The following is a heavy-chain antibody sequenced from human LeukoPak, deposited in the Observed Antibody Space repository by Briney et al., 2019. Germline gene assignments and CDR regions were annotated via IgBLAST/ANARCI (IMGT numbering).Heavy chain of an antibody. D-gene: IGHD4-17*01. Sequence: PSETLSLTCAVYGGSFSGYYWSWIRHPPGKGLEWIGEINHSGSTNYNPSLKSRVTISVDTSKNQFSLKLSSVTAADTAVYYCARHVPTVSYYFDYWGQGTLVTVSS. CDR2: INHSGST. CDR3: ARHVPTVSYYFDY. J-gene: IGHJ4*02. V-gene: IGHV4-34*01. CDR1: GGSFSGYY.